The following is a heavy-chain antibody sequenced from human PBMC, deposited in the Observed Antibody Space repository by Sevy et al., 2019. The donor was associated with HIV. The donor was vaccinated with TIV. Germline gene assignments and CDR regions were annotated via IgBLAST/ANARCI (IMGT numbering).Heavy chain of an antibody. J-gene: IGHJ3*02. CDR3: ARRGITIFGVLTFDI. CDR1: RDTFNTYA. V-gene: IGHV1-69*13. Sequence: ASVKVSCKASRDTFNTYAIVWVRQAPGQGLEWMGGMVPKFGSANYAKKFEGKVTMTADESTTKAHMELSSLRSEDTAVYYCARRGITIFGVLTFDIWGQGTTVTVSS. D-gene: IGHD3-3*01. CDR2: MVPKFGSA.